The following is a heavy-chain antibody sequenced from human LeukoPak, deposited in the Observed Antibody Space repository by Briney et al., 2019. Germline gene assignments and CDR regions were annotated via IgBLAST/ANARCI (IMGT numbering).Heavy chain of an antibody. V-gene: IGHV4-59*01. CDR2: IYYSGST. J-gene: IGHJ5*02. CDR3: ARQGIVATTHLNNWFDP. Sequence: SETLSLTCTVSGGSISSYYWSWIRQPPGKGLEWIGCIYYSGSTNYNPSLKSRVTISVDTSKNQFSLKLSSVTAADTAVYYCARQGIVATTHLNNWFDPWGQGTLVTVSS. CDR1: GGSISSYY. D-gene: IGHD5-12*01.